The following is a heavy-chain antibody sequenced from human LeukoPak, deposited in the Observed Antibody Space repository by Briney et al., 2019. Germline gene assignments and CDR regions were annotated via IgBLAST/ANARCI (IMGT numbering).Heavy chain of an antibody. D-gene: IGHD3-22*01. CDR2: INAYNGNT. CDR1: GYTFTSYG. CDR3: AREAYYYDSSGYYGSDY. J-gene: IGHJ4*02. Sequence: ASVKVSCKASGYTFTSYGISWVRQAPGQGLEWMGWINAYNGNTNYAQKLQGRVTMTTDTSTSTVYMELRSLRSDDTAVYYCAREAYYYDSSGYYGSDYWGQGTLVTVSS. V-gene: IGHV1-18*01.